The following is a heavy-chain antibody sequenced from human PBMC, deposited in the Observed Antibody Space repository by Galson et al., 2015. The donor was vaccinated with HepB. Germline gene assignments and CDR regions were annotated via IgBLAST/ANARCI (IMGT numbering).Heavy chain of an antibody. V-gene: IGHV1-3*01. CDR2: INAGNGDT. CDR1: GYTFTKYT. Sequence: SVKVSCKAPGYTFTKYTMHWVRQAPGQRLEWMGWINAGNGDTRYSQKFQGRVTITRDTSASTAFMELSSLRSGDTAVYFCARDPYYDVLTGYYIDWGQGTLV. J-gene: IGHJ4*02. D-gene: IGHD3-9*01. CDR3: ARDPYYDVLTGYYID.